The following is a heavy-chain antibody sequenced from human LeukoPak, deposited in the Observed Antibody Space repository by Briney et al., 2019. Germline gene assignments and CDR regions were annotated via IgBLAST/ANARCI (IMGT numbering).Heavy chain of an antibody. CDR2: IWFDGSNK. D-gene: IGHD5-12*01. V-gene: IGHV3-33*01. CDR3: VRDRGHFTRGSSYFDY. J-gene: IGHJ4*02. CDR1: GFTFSDNG. Sequence: GRSLRLSCAASGFTFSDNGFLWLRQAPGKGLEWVAVIWFDGSNKYYAESVRGRFTISRDNSKNTLYLQMNSLRAEDTAVYYCVRDRGHFTRGSSYFDYWGQGTLVTVSS.